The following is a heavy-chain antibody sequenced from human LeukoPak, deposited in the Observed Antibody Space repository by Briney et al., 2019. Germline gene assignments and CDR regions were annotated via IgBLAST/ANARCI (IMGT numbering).Heavy chain of an antibody. CDR1: GFTFSNHS. CDR2: ISSSSSYI. Sequence: GGSLRLSCAASGFTFSNHSMNWVRQAPGKGLEWVSSISSSSSYIYYADSVKGRFTISRDNAKNSLYLQMNSLRAEDTAVYYCARRDPTLAALGAFDIWGQGTMVTVSS. V-gene: IGHV3-21*01. J-gene: IGHJ3*02. D-gene: IGHD4-23*01. CDR3: ARRDPTLAALGAFDI.